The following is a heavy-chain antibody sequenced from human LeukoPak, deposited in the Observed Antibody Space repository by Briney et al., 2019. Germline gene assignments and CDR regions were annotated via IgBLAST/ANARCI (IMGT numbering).Heavy chain of an antibody. J-gene: IGHJ6*03. Sequence: AGGSLTLPRAAPGFTLSSHWMSWVRQAPGKGREWVANIKQDGSEKYYVDSVKGRFTISRDNAQNSLYLQMNSLRAEDTAVYYCAREVGATPESYYYYYYTDVWGKGTTVTVSS. D-gene: IGHD1-26*01. CDR1: GFTLSSHW. CDR3: AREVGATPESYYYYYYTDV. CDR2: IKQDGSEK. V-gene: IGHV3-7*01.